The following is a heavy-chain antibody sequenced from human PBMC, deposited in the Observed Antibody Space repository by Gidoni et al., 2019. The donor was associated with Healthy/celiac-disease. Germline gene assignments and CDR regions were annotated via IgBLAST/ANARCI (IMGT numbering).Heavy chain of an antibody. CDR3: ARDLSNRGSSHLGY. Sequence: EVQLVESGGGLVQPGGSLRLSCAASGFTFSDHYMDWVRQAPGKGLEWVGRTRNKANSYTTEYAASVKGRFTISRDDSKNSLYLQMNSLKTEDTAVYYCARDLSNRGSSHLGYWGQGTLVTVSS. CDR1: GFTFSDHY. J-gene: IGHJ4*02. V-gene: IGHV3-72*01. CDR2: TRNKANSYTT. D-gene: IGHD1-26*01.